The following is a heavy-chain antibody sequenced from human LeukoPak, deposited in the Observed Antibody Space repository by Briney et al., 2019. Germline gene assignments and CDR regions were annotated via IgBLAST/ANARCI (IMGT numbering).Heavy chain of an antibody. CDR2: ITTTSSYI. CDR1: GFIFNNYN. J-gene: IGHJ5*02. Sequence: PGGSLRLSCAASGFIFNNYNMNWVRQAPGKGLEWVSSITTTSSYIYYADSVKGRFTISRDNAKNSLYLQMNSLRAEDTAVYYCAREEVDSSNWYMGWFDPWGQGTLVTVSS. CDR3: AREEVDSSNWYMGWFDP. D-gene: IGHD6-13*01. V-gene: IGHV3-21*01.